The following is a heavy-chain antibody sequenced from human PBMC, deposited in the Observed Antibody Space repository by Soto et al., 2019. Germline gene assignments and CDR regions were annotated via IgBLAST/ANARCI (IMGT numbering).Heavy chain of an antibody. Sequence: EVRLLESGGGLVQPGGSLRLSCSASGFTFSSSAMGWVRQAPGKGLEWVSSISASGDSTPYADSVKGRFTISRDNSKNTVYLQMNSLRVEDTALYYCAKGGITATRYYWGQGTLVTVSS. CDR1: GFTFSSSA. V-gene: IGHV3-23*01. J-gene: IGHJ4*02. CDR2: ISASGDST. D-gene: IGHD4-4*01. CDR3: AKGGITATRYY.